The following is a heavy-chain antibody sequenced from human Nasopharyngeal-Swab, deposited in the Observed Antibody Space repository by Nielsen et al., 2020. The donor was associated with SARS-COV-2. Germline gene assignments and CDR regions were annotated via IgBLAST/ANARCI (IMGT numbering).Heavy chain of an antibody. CDR3: ARLLDY. V-gene: IGHV4-39*01. J-gene: IGHJ4*02. CDR2: IYSSGST. CDR1: GDSISSSSYY. Sequence: SETLSLTCTVSGDSISSSSYYWGWIRQPPGKGLAWIGSIYSSGSTYYNPSLKSRVTISVDTSKNQFSLKLSSVTAADTAVYYCARLLDYWGQGTLVTVSS.